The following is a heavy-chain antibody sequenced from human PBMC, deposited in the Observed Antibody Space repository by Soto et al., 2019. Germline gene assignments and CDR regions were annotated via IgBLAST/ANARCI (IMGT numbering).Heavy chain of an antibody. CDR1: GDSVASNSAA. CDR3: AWTSQQAAFDI. CDR2: TYYRSKWYT. Sequence: SQTLSLTCAISGDSVASNSAAWNWIRQSPPRGLEWLGRTYYRSKWYTDYAVSVKGRITLNPDTSKNQFSLQLNSVTPEDTAVYFCAWTSQQAAFDIWGQGSMVTVSS. D-gene: IGHD6-13*01. J-gene: IGHJ3*02. V-gene: IGHV6-1*01.